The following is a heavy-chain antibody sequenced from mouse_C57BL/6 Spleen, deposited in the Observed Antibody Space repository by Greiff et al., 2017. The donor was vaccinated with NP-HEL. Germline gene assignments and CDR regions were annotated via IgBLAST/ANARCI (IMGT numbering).Heavy chain of an antibody. CDR2: IDPNSGGT. V-gene: IGHV1-72*01. J-gene: IGHJ4*01. CDR3: ATYDGYLDYYAMDY. D-gene: IGHD2-3*01. CDR1: GYTFTSYW. Sequence: QVHVKQPGAELVKPGASVKLSCKASGYTFTSYWMHWVKQRPGRGLEWIGRIDPNSGGTKYNEKFKSKATLTVDKPSSTAYMQLSSLTSEDSAVYYCATYDGYLDYYAMDYWGQGTSVTVSS.